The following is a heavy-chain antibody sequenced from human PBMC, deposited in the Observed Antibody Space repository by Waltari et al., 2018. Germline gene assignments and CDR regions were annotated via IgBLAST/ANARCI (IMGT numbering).Heavy chain of an antibody. CDR2: ISSSGSTI. J-gene: IGHJ4*02. D-gene: IGHD6-13*01. Sequence: EVQLVESGGGLVQPGGSLRLYCAASGFTFGSYEMNWVRQAPGKVLEWFSYISSSGSTIYYADSVKGRCTISRDNAKNSLYLQMNSLRAVDTAVYYCARDFRAAAQLYWCQGTLVTVSS. CDR1: GFTFGSYE. CDR3: ARDFRAAAQLY. V-gene: IGHV3-48*03.